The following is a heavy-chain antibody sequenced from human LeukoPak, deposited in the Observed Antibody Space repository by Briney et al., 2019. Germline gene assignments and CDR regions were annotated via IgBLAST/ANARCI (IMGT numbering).Heavy chain of an antibody. J-gene: IGHJ4*02. CDR2: IYTSGST. V-gene: IGHV4-61*02. D-gene: IGHD2-2*02. CDR1: GGSISSGSYH. CDR3: ASQTFLPHIHVPYYLDY. Sequence: SQTLSLTCTVSGGSISSGSYHWSWIRQPAGKGLEWIGRIYTSGSTNYNPSLKSRVTISVDTSKNQFSLKLSSVTAADTAVYYCASQTFLPHIHVPYYLDYWGQGTLVTVSS.